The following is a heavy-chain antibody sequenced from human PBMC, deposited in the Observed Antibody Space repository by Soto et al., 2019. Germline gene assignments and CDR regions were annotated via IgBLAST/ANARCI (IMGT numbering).Heavy chain of an antibody. CDR2: IYYSGST. V-gene: IGHV4-59*08. Sequence: SETRSLTCTGSGGTISSWYWSWIRQPPGKGLEWIGYIYYSGSTNCNPSLKSRVTISVDTSKNQFSLKLSSVTAADTAVYYCARRYGRAIDYWGQGTLVTVSS. J-gene: IGHJ4*02. CDR1: GGTISSWY. D-gene: IGHD3-16*01. CDR3: ARRYGRAIDY.